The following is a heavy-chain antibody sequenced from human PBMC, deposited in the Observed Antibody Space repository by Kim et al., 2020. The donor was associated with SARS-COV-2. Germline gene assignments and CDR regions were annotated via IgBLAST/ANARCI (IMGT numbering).Heavy chain of an antibody. CDR1: GFTFSSYG. Sequence: GGSLRLSCAASGFTFSSYGMHWVRQAPGKGLEWVAVISYDGSNKYYADSVKGRFTISRDNSKNTLYLQMNSLRAEDTAVYYCAKVGPRTMVRGVIRPPNYYYGMDVWGQGTTVTVSS. V-gene: IGHV3-30*18. D-gene: IGHD3-10*01. J-gene: IGHJ6*02. CDR2: ISYDGSNK. CDR3: AKVGPRTMVRGVIRPPNYYYGMDV.